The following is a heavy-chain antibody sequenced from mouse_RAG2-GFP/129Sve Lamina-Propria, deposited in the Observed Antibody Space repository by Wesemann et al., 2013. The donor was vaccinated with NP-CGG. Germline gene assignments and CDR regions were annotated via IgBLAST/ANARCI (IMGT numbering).Heavy chain of an antibody. CDR2: ISYSGST. J-gene: IGHJ1*03. Sequence: DVQLQESGPGMVKPSQSLSLTCTVTGYSITSGYDWHWIRHFPGNKLEWMGYISYSGSTNYNPSLKSRISITHGTSKNHFFLKLNSVTTEDTATYYCARDHYDYDWYFDVWGTGTTVTVSS. D-gene: IGHD2-4*01. V-gene: IGHV3-1*01. CDR3: ARDHYDYDWYFDV. CDR1: GYSITSGYD.